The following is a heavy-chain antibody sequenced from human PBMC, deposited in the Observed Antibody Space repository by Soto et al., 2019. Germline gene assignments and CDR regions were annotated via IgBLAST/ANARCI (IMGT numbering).Heavy chain of an antibody. CDR3: ARDGVGSTAYFGYFDY. Sequence: GGSLRLSCAASGFSFSSYAMHWVRQAPGKGLEWVAVIRFDGSNIYYADSVKGRFTISRDNARNMLYLQMNSLRAEDTAVYYCARDGVGSTAYFGYFDYWGLGTLVTVSS. D-gene: IGHD1-26*01. CDR1: GFSFSSYA. J-gene: IGHJ4*02. V-gene: IGHV3-30*04. CDR2: IRFDGSNI.